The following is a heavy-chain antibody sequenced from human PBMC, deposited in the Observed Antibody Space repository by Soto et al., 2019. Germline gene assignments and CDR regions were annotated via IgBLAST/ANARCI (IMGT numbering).Heavy chain of an antibody. Sequence: QGQLVRSGPEVKKPGASVKVSCKASGYTFSRYGISWVRQAPGQGLEWMGWISGYNGDTIYAQKVQGRVTMTIDTSTYTAYMELRSLTSDDTAIYYCAKNGQPPYYYYGMDVWGQGTTVTVSS. D-gene: IGHD2-8*01. CDR3: AKNGQPPYYYYGMDV. J-gene: IGHJ6*02. CDR1: GYTFSRYG. CDR2: ISGYNGDT. V-gene: IGHV1-18*01.